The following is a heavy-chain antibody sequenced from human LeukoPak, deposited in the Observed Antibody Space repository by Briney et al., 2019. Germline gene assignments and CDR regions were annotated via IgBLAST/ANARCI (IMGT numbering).Heavy chain of an antibody. Sequence: SGTLSLTCAVSGGSISSNNWWCWVRQPPGKGLEWIGEIYYSGSTNYNPSLKSRVTISVNKSKNQFSLKLSSVTAADTAMYYCARAAHDYGDYGFDYWGQGTLVTVSS. CDR1: GGSISSNNW. CDR2: IYYSGST. D-gene: IGHD4-17*01. J-gene: IGHJ4*02. CDR3: ARAAHDYGDYGFDY. V-gene: IGHV4-4*02.